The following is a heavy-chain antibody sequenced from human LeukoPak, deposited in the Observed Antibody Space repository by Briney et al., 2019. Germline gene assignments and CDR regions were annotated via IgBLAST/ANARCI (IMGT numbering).Heavy chain of an antibody. D-gene: IGHD3-22*01. CDR2: IKQDGSEK. Sequence: PGGSLRLSCAASGFTFSSYWMSWVRQAPGKGLEWVANIKQDGSEKYYVDSVEGRFTISRDNAKNSLYLQMNSLRAEDTAVYYCAREVRGDYYDSSGYYFTYYYYYYMDVWGKGTTVTVSS. V-gene: IGHV3-7*01. CDR3: AREVRGDYYDSSGYYFTYYYYYYMDV. CDR1: GFTFSSYW. J-gene: IGHJ6*03.